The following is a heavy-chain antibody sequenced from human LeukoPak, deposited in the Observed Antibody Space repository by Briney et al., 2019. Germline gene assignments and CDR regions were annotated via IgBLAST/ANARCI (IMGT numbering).Heavy chain of an antibody. V-gene: IGHV5-51*01. CDR2: IYPGDSDT. CDR1: GYSFTSYW. J-gene: IGHJ4*02. CDR3: VRLEGYCSSTSCYPPHY. Sequence: GESLKISCKGSGYSFTSYWIGWVRQMPGKGLEWMGIIYPGDSDTRYSPSFQGQVTISADKSISTAYLQWSSLKASDTAMYYCVRLEGYCSSTSCYPPHYWGQGTLVTVSS. D-gene: IGHD2-2*01.